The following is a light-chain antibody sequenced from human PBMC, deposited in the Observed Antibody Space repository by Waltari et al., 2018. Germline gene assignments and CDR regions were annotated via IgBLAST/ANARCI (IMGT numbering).Light chain of an antibody. CDR1: RPNIGTGYD. Sequence: QSVLTQPPSVSGAPGQTVTISCTGSRPNIGTGYDVHWFQQLPGAAPRLLIFRNTNRPSGIPDRFSGSTSGTSASLAITGIQAEDEATYYCQSYDNDLSAYVFGTGTKVTVL. J-gene: IGLJ1*01. CDR2: RNT. CDR3: QSYDNDLSAYV. V-gene: IGLV1-40*01.